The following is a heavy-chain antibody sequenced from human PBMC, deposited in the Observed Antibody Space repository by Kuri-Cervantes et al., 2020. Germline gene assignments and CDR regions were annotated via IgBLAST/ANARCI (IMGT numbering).Heavy chain of an antibody. CDR2: ISGGGGST. CDR3: ARDIAVYAFDI. D-gene: IGHD6-19*01. Sequence: GGSLRLSCVVSGFTSGLTFSNYAMNWVRQAPGKGLEWVSGISGGGGSTYYADSVKGRFTISRDNAKNSLYLQMNSLRAEDTAVYYCARDIAVYAFDIWGQGTMVTVSS. CDR1: GFTSGLTFSNYA. J-gene: IGHJ3*02. V-gene: IGHV3-23*01.